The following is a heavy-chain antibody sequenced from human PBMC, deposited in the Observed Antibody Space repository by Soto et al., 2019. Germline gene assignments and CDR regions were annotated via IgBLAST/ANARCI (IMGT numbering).Heavy chain of an antibody. CDR3: ARVAVEMATIHVFDY. Sequence: QVQLVESGGGVVQPGRSLRLSCAASGFTFSSYAMHWVRQAPGKGLAWVAVISYDGSNKYYADSVKGRFTISRDNSKNTLSRQMNSLRAEDTAVYYCARVAVEMATIHVFDYWGQGTLVTVSS. D-gene: IGHD5-12*01. J-gene: IGHJ4*02. CDR2: ISYDGSNK. V-gene: IGHV3-30-3*01. CDR1: GFTFSSYA.